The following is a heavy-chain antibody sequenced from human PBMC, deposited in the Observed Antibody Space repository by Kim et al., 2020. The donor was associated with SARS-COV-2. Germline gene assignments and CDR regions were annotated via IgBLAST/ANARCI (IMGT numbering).Heavy chain of an antibody. CDR2: ISGSGNTL. CDR1: GSTFSNYE. D-gene: IGHD2-8*01. Sequence: GGSLRLSCAASGSTFSNYEMNWVRQAPGKGLEWVSYISGSGNTLYYADSVKGRFTISRDNAKNSLYLQMNSLRAEETALYYCAGGRRMYPMRFGFDYWGQGTLVTVSP. J-gene: IGHJ4*02. V-gene: IGHV3-48*03. CDR3: AGGRRMYPMRFGFDY.